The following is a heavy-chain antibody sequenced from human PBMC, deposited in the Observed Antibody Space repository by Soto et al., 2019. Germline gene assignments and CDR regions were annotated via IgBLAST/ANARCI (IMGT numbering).Heavy chain of an antibody. CDR2: ISGSGGST. CDR3: AKPLFYGYAYGMDV. Sequence: GGSLRLSCAASGFTFSSYAMSWVRQAPGKGLEWVSAISGSGGSTYYADSVKGRFTISRDNSKNTLYLQMNSLRAEDTAVYYCAKPLFYGYAYGMDVWGQGTTVTVSS. V-gene: IGHV3-23*01. D-gene: IGHD5-18*01. J-gene: IGHJ6*02. CDR1: GFTFSSYA.